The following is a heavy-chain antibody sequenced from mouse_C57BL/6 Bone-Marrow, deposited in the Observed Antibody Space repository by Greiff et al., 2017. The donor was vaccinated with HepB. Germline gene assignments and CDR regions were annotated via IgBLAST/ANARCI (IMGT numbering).Heavy chain of an antibody. CDR3: AREKYYYGSSSWFAY. CDR1: GYSITSGYY. Sequence: EVQVVESGPGLVKPSQSLSLTCSVTGYSITSGYYWNWIRQFPGNKLEWMGYISYDGSNNYNPSLKNRISITRDTSKNQFFLKLNSVTTEDTATYYCAREKYYYGSSSWFAYWGQGTLVTVSA. CDR2: ISYDGSN. D-gene: IGHD1-1*01. J-gene: IGHJ3*01. V-gene: IGHV3-6*01.